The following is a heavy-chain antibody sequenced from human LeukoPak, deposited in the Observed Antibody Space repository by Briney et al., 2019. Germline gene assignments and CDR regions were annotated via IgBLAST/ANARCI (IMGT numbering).Heavy chain of an antibody. Sequence: GRSLRLSCAASGFAFSSYAMHWVRQAPGKGLEWVAVISYDGSNKYYADSVKGRFTISRDNSKNTLYLQMNSLRAEDTAVYYCAKDSDAYGSGSYYRRRYYYYMDVWGKGTTVTISS. CDR2: ISYDGSNK. CDR1: GFAFSSYA. J-gene: IGHJ6*03. V-gene: IGHV3-30*04. CDR3: AKDSDAYGSGSYYRRRYYYYMDV. D-gene: IGHD3-10*01.